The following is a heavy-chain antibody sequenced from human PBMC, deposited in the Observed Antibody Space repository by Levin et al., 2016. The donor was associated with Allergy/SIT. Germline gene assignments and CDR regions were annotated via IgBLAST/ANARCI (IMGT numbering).Heavy chain of an antibody. CDR1: GYTLTELS. CDR2: FDPEDGET. CDR3: ATGVPRVVVTATRHIRGFQH. V-gene: IGHV1-24*01. D-gene: IGHD2-21*02. Sequence: ASVKVSCKVSGYTLTELSMHWVRQAPGKGLEWMGGFDPEDGETIYAQKFQGRVTMTEDTSTDTAYMELSSLRSEDTAVYYCATGVPRVVVTATRHIRGFQHWGQGTLVTVSS. J-gene: IGHJ1*01.